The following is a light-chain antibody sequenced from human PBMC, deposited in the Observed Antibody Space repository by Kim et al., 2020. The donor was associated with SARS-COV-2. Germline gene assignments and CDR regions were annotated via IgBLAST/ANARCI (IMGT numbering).Light chain of an antibody. CDR1: SSNIGRNT. CDR3: AAWDDSLNGTV. V-gene: IGLV1-44*01. J-gene: IGLJ1*01. CDR2: SNN. Sequence: QSVLTQPPSASVTPGQRVTISCSGSSSNIGRNTVNWYQQLPGTAPKLLIYSNNQRPSGVPDRFSGSKSGTSASLAISGLQSEDEADYYCAAWDDSLNGTVFGTGTKVTVL.